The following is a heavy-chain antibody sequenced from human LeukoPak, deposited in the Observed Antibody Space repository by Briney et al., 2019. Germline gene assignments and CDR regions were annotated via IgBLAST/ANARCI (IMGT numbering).Heavy chain of an antibody. CDR2: IISSSSYI. D-gene: IGHD2-15*01. CDR1: GFTFSSYS. J-gene: IGHJ4*02. Sequence: PGGSLRLSCAASGFTFSSYSMNWVRQAPGKGLEWVSSIISSSSYIYYADSVKGRFTISRDNAKNSLYLQMNSLRAEDTAVYYCASRYCSGGSCYSYFDYWGQGTLVTVSS. V-gene: IGHV3-21*01. CDR3: ASRYCSGGSCYSYFDY.